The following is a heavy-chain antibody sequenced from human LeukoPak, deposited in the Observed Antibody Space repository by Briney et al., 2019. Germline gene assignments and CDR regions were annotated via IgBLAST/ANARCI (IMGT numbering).Heavy chain of an antibody. Sequence: PGGSLRLSCAASGFTVSSNYMSWVRQAPGKGLEWVSVIYSGGSTYYADSVKGRFTISRDNSKNTLYLQMNSLRAEDTAVYYCASSYDYVWGSYRDDAFDIWGQGTLVTVSS. CDR3: ASSYDYVWGSYRDDAFDI. CDR1: GFTVSSNY. V-gene: IGHV3-53*01. D-gene: IGHD3-16*02. J-gene: IGHJ3*02. CDR2: IYSGGST.